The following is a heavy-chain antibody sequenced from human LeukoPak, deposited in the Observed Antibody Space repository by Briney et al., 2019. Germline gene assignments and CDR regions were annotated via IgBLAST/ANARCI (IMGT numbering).Heavy chain of an antibody. CDR2: ISYDGSNK. CDR3: ASLNIAVAGTFDY. V-gene: IGHV3-30-3*01. D-gene: IGHD6-19*01. Sequence: GGSLRLSCAASGFTFSSYAMHWVRQAPGKGLEWVAAISYDGSNKYYADSVKGRFTISRDNSKNTLYLQMNSLRAEDTAVYYCASLNIAVAGTFDYWGQGTLVTVSS. J-gene: IGHJ4*02. CDR1: GFTFSSYA.